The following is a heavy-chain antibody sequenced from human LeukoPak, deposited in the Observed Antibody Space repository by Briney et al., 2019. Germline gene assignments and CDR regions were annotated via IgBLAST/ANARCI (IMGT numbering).Heavy chain of an antibody. D-gene: IGHD1-26*01. CDR1: GFTFSSYS. CDR2: ISSSSNVI. V-gene: IGHV3-48*04. J-gene: IGHJ4*02. Sequence: GGSLRLSCAASGFTFSSYSMNWVRQAPGKGLEWVSYISSSSNVIYYTDSVKGRFTISRDNAKNSLYLQMNSLRAEDTAVYYCARDDGSYSRSPGFDYWGQGNLVTVSS. CDR3: ARDDGSYSRSPGFDY.